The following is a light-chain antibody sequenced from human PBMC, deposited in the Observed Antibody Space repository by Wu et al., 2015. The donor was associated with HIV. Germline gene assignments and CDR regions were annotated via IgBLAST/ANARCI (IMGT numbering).Light chain of an antibody. V-gene: IGKV3-11*01. CDR2: DSS. Sequence: VLTQSPGTLSLSPGESATLFCKVSQSGNSLTWIQKRRGQAPRLLIYDSSRRASGVPDRFIGSGSGTDFSLTIKNVIREDFAVYFCQQFEFFGLGT. J-gene: IGKJ2*01. CDR1: QSGNS. CDR3: QQFEF.